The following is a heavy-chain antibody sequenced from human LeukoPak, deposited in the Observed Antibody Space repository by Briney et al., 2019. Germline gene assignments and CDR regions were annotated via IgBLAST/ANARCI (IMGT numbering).Heavy chain of an antibody. J-gene: IGHJ4*02. CDR3: ARGRFPGSGSYYNSFDY. D-gene: IGHD3-10*01. CDR1: GYTFTSYA. V-gene: IGHV1-18*01. Sequence: ASVKVSCKASGYTFTSYAVTWVRQAPGQGLEWMGWINVANGDTNYAQKFQGRVTMTTDTSTSTAYMELRSLTSDDTGVYYCARGRFPGSGSYYNSFDYYGQGTLVTVSS. CDR2: INVANGDT.